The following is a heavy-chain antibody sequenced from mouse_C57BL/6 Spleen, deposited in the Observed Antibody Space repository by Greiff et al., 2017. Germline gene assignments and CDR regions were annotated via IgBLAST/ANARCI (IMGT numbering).Heavy chain of an antibody. CDR2: IDPSDSET. Sequence: VQLQQPGAELVRPGSSVKLSCKASGYTFTSYWMHWVKQRPIQGLEWIGNIDPSDSETHYNQKFKDKATLTVDKSSSTAYMQRSSLTSEDSAVXYCARSGYDYDEGFAYWGQGTLVTVSA. D-gene: IGHD2-4*01. J-gene: IGHJ3*01. CDR1: GYTFTSYW. CDR3: ARSGYDYDEGFAY. V-gene: IGHV1-52*01.